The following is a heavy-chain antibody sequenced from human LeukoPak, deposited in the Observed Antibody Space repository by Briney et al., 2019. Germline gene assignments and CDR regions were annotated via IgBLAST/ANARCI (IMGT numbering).Heavy chain of an antibody. D-gene: IGHD2-2*01. CDR3: ARYRGVVAPFDP. CDR2: INRSGST. Sequence: SETLSLTCAVYGGSFSGYYWSWLRQPPGKGLEWIGEINRSGSTNYNPSLKSRVTISVDTSKNQFSLKLSSVTAADTAVYYCARYRGVVAPFDPWGQGTLVTVSS. CDR1: GGSFSGYY. J-gene: IGHJ5*02. V-gene: IGHV4-34*01.